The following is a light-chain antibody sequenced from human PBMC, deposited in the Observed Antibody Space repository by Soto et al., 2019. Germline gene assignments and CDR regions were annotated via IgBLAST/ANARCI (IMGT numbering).Light chain of an antibody. CDR3: QQHSHWPPWT. V-gene: IGKV3-11*01. Sequence: EVVMTQSPATLSVSPGEGVTLSCRASQGIGDTLAWYQHKPGQTPRLLIYDTSNRATGIPARFSGSGSGTDFTLTISNLDPEDFAVYYCQQHSHWPPWTFRQGTKVDIK. CDR1: QGIGDT. J-gene: IGKJ1*01. CDR2: DTS.